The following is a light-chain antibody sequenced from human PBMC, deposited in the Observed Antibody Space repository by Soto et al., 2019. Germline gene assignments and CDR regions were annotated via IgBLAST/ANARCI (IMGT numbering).Light chain of an antibody. CDR2: DDS. Sequence: SYELTQPPSVSVAPGQTARITCGGNKIGSKSVHWYQQKPGQAPVLVVYDDSDRPPGIPERFSGSNAGNTATLTISRVEGGDEADYYCQVWDSSSDHYVFGTGTKLTVL. CDR1: KIGSKS. J-gene: IGLJ1*01. CDR3: QVWDSSSDHYV. V-gene: IGLV3-21*02.